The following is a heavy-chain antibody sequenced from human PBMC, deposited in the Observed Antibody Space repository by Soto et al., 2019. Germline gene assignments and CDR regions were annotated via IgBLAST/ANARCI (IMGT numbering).Heavy chain of an antibody. CDR2: IYYSGST. CDR1: GCSTSISSNH. V-gene: IGHV4-39*01. D-gene: IGHD3-10*01. J-gene: IGHJ4*02. CDR3: ARWEYYYGSGSYYNDY. Sequence: SEPLSLTCTVSGCSTSISSNHRRWIRQPPGKGLEWIGSIYYSGSTYYNPSLKSRVTISVDTSKNQFSLKLTSLTAADTAVYYCARWEYYYGSGSYYNDYWGQG.